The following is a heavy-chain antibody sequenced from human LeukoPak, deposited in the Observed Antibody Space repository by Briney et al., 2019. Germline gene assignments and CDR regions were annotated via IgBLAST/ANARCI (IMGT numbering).Heavy chain of an antibody. Sequence: SETLSLTCTVSGGSISSYYWSWIRQPPGKGLEWIGYIYYSGSTNYNPSLKSRVTISVDTSKNQFSLKLSSVTAADTAVYFCARGSYYSDSSGYSTYHYYYMDVWGKGTTVTVSS. J-gene: IGHJ6*03. CDR1: GGSISSYY. V-gene: IGHV4-59*01. CDR2: IYYSGST. CDR3: ARGSYYSDSSGYSTYHYYYMDV. D-gene: IGHD3-22*01.